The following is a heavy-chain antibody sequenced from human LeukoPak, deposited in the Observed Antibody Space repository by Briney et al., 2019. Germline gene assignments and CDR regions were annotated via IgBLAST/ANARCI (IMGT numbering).Heavy chain of an antibody. CDR3: ARAGRSFYGGSSDY. D-gene: IGHD4-23*01. CDR1: GFIFSSHW. CDR2: IRQDGIEK. J-gene: IGHJ4*02. Sequence: GGSLRLSCATSGFIFSSHWMSWVRQAPGKGLEWVAHIRQDGIEKQYLDSVRGRFTISRDSTKNSMYLQMNRLRDEDTAVYYCARAGRSFYGGSSDYLGQGTLVTVSS. V-gene: IGHV3-7*01.